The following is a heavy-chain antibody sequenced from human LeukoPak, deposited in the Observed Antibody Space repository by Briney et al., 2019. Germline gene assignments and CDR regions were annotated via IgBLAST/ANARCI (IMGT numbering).Heavy chain of an antibody. J-gene: IGHJ4*02. D-gene: IGHD1-26*01. CDR2: ISSSSSYI. CDR1: GFTFSSYS. CDR3: ARAAGLLTMGHFDY. Sequence: PGGSLRLSCAASGFTFSSYSMNWVRQAPGKGLEWISSISSSSSYIYYADSVKGRFTISRDNAKNSLYLQMNSLRAEDTAVYYCARAAGLLTMGHFDYWGQGTLVTVSS. V-gene: IGHV3-21*01.